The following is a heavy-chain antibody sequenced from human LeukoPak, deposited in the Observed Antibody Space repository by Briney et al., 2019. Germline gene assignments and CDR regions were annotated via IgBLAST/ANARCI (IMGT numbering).Heavy chain of an antibody. J-gene: IGHJ5*02. V-gene: IGHV4-34*01. CDR3: ARFNWFGKNWFDP. CDR1: GGSFSGYY. CDR2: INHSGSI. D-gene: IGHD3-10*01. Sequence: SETLSLTCAVYGGSFSGYYWSWIRQPPGKGLEWIGEINHSGSINYNPSLKSRVTISVDTSKNQFSLKLSSVTAADTAVYYCARFNWFGKNWFDPWGQGTLVTVSS.